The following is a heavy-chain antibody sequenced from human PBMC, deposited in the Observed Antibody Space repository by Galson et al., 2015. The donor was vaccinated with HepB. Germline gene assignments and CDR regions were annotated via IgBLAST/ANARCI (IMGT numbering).Heavy chain of an antibody. Sequence: QSGAEVKKPGESLKISCKGSGYNFTSYWIVWVRQMPGKGLEWMGRIYPGDSDTRYSPSFQGQVTMSADKSISTAYLQWSSLNASDTAMYYCARLGFGTLNWFDPCGQGTLVTVSS. CDR3: ARLGFGTLNWFDP. V-gene: IGHV5-51*01. CDR1: GYNFTSYW. D-gene: IGHD3-10*01. J-gene: IGHJ5*02. CDR2: IYPGDSDT.